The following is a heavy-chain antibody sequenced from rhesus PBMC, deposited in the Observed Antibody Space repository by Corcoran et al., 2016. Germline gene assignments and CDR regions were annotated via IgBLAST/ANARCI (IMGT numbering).Heavy chain of an antibody. CDR2: IYGSSTST. CDR3: ARSIAAAVFDY. Sequence: QVQLQESGPGVVKPSETLSLTCAVSGGSISDSYRWSWIRQHPGKGLEWIGYIYGSSTSTNYNPSLKSRVTISKDTSKNQFSLKLSSVTAADTAVYYCARSIAAAVFDYWGQGVLVTVSS. CDR1: GGSISDSYR. V-gene: IGHV4S10*01. J-gene: IGHJ4*01. D-gene: IGHD6-25*01.